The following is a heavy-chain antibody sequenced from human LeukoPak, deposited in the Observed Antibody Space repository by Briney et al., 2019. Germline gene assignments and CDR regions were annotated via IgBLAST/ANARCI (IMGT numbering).Heavy chain of an antibody. J-gene: IGHJ5*02. CDR3: ASKYYDFWKGNWFDP. CDR1: GGSFSGYY. D-gene: IGHD3-3*01. Sequence: SETLSLTCAVYGGSFSGYYWSWIRQPPGKGLEWIGEINHSGSTNCNPSLKSRVTISVDMSKNQFSLKLSSVTAADTAVYYCASKYYDFWKGNWFDPWGQGILVTVSS. CDR2: INHSGST. V-gene: IGHV4-34*01.